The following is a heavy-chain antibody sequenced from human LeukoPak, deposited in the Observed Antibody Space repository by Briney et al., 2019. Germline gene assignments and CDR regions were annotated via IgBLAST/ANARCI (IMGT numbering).Heavy chain of an antibody. CDR1: GGSISSSSYY. Sequence: SETLSLTCTVSGGSISSSSYYWGWIRQPPGKGLEWIGSISYSGSTYYNPSIKSRVTISVDTSKNQFSLKLSSVTAADTAVYYCARHHPTVTPYYMDVCGKGTTVTISS. D-gene: IGHD4-17*01. V-gene: IGHV4-39*01. CDR3: ARHHPTVTPYYMDV. J-gene: IGHJ6*03. CDR2: ISYSGST.